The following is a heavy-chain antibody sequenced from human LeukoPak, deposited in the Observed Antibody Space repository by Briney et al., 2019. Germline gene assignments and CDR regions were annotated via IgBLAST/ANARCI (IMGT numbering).Heavy chain of an antibody. CDR1: GGTFSSYA. D-gene: IGHD5-24*01. Sequence: VASVTVSCKASGGTFSSYAISWVRQAPGQGLEWMGGIIPIFGTANYAQKFQGRVTITADESTSTAYMELSSLRSEDTAVYYCARGLSWLQSKLGGDYWGQGTLVTVSS. V-gene: IGHV1-69*13. CDR3: ARGLSWLQSKLGGDY. CDR2: IIPIFGTA. J-gene: IGHJ4*02.